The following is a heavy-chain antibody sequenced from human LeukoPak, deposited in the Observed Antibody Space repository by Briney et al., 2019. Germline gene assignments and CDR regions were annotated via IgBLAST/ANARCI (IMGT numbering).Heavy chain of an antibody. Sequence: ASVKVSCKASGGAFSTYAISWVRQAPGQGLEWMGRIIPTLNVAKYAQKFQGRVTITADKSTSTAYMELSSLRSEDTAVYYCARGPQWEYYFDYWGQGTLVTVSS. CDR3: ARGPQWEYYFDY. D-gene: IGHD1-26*01. V-gene: IGHV1-69*04. J-gene: IGHJ4*02. CDR2: IIPTLNVA. CDR1: GGAFSTYA.